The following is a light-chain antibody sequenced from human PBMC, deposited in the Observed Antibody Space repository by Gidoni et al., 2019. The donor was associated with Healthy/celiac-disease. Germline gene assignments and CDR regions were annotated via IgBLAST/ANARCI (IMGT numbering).Light chain of an antibody. CDR3: QAWDSSTVV. CDR1: QLGDKY. Sequence: SYELTQPPSVSVSPGQTASITCSGDQLGDKYACWYQQKPGQSPVLVIYQDSKRPSGIPERFSGSNSGNTATLTISGTQAMDEADYYCQAWDSSTVVVGGGTKLTVL. CDR2: QDS. J-gene: IGLJ2*01. V-gene: IGLV3-1*01.